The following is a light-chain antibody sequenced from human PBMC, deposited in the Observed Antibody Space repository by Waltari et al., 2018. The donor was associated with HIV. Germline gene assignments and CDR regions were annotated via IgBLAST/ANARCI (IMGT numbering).Light chain of an antibody. Sequence: QAGLTQPPSVSGGLRQTATLTCVGDGNNVGKQGASWLQHKQGHTPTLGSYRNSTRPSGVSERFFASRSGDTASLIITGLQPEDESTYSGSSWDSSLTTWLFGGGTELTVL. V-gene: IGLV10-54*01. CDR2: RNS. J-gene: IGLJ2*01. CDR1: GNNVGKQG. CDR3: SSWDSSLTTWL.